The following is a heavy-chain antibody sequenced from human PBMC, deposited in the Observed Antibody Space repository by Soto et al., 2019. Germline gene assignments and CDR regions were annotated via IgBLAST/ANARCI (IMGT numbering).Heavy chain of an antibody. CDR2: ISGSGGST. Sequence: PGGSLRLSCAASGFTFSSYAMSWVRQAPGKGLEWVSAISGSGGSTYYADSVKGRFTISRDNSKNTLYLQMNSLRAEDTAVYYCAKDAGIWFGEDLWFDPWGQGTLVTVSS. CDR3: AKDAGIWFGEDLWFDP. J-gene: IGHJ5*02. V-gene: IGHV3-23*01. D-gene: IGHD3-10*01. CDR1: GFTFSSYA.